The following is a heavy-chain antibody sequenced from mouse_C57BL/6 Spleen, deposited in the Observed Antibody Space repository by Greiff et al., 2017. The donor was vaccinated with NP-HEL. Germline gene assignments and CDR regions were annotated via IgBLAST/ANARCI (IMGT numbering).Heavy chain of an antibody. Sequence: QVQLQQPGAELVRPGTSVKLSCKASGYTFTSYWMHWVKQRPGQGLEWIGVIDPSDSYTNYNQKFKGKATLTVDTSSSTAYMQLSSLTSEDSAVYYCARERVDYQFAYWGQGTLVTVSA. CDR3: ARERVDYQFAY. D-gene: IGHD2-4*01. J-gene: IGHJ3*01. CDR1: GYTFTSYW. V-gene: IGHV1-59*01. CDR2: IDPSDSYT.